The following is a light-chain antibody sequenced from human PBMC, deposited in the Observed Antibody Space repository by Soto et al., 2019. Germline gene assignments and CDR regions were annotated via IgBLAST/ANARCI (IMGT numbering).Light chain of an antibody. CDR2: DAS. V-gene: IGKV1-5*01. Sequence: DIQMTQSPSTLSASVGDRVTITCRASQSISSWLAWYQQKPGKAPKLLIYDASSLESGVPSRFSGSGSGTEFTLTISSLQPYDFATYYCQQYNSYSLTFGQGTSVDIK. CDR3: QQYNSYSLT. J-gene: IGKJ1*01. CDR1: QSISSW.